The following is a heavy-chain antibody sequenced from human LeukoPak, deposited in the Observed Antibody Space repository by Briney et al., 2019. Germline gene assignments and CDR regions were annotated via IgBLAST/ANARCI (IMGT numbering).Heavy chain of an antibody. CDR3: ARGGGLDV. CDR1: GFTFSSYW. J-gene: IGHJ6*02. V-gene: IGHV3-7*03. CDR2: INLNGNVN. D-gene: IGHD3-16*01. Sequence: GGSLRLSCAASGFTFSSYWMNWARQAPGKGLEWVASINLNGNVNYYVDSVKGRFTISRDNAKNSLYLQMSNLRAEDTAVYFCARGGGLDVWGQGATVTVSS.